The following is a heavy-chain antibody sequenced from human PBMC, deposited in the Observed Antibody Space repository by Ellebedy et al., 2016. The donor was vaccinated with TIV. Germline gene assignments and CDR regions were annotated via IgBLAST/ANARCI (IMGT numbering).Heavy chain of an antibody. V-gene: IGHV4-34*01. J-gene: IGHJ4*02. CDR2: ITDSGTT. Sequence: MPSETLSLTCGLSGGSFSGFCWSWIRQAPGKGLEWVGEITDSGTTNYNPSLKSRVTISLDRSKNQFSLKVTSVTAADTAVYYCARSLISAAVSDYWGQGTLVTVSS. CDR3: ARSLISAAVSDY. D-gene: IGHD6-25*01. CDR1: GGSFSGFC.